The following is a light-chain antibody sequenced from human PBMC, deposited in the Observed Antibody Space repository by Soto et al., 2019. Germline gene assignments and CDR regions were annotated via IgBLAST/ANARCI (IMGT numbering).Light chain of an antibody. CDR2: GAS. J-gene: IGKJ1*01. Sequence: EIVLTQSPGTLSLSPGERATLSCRASQSVSRSDLAWYQQKPGQAPRLLIYGASSRATGIPDRFSGGGSGKDFTITISRMEPEDVAVYYCQQFSSTPSGAFGHGTKV. V-gene: IGKV3-20*01. CDR3: QQFSSTPSGA. CDR1: QSVSRSD.